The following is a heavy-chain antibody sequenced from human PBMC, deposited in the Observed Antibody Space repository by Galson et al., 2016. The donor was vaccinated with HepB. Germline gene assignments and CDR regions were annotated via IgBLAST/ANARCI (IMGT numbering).Heavy chain of an antibody. CDR2: IIPIYGRS. CDR1: GGTFSNYA. D-gene: IGHD2-21*02. Sequence: SVKVSCKASGGTFSNYAISWVRQAPGQGLEWMGGIIPIYGRSNYAQKFQGRDTITADESTSIAYMEVSRLKSEDTAVYYCARDRVVCDRDCSTSGYFDLWGGGTLVTVSS. CDR3: ARDRVVCDRDCSTSGYFDL. J-gene: IGHJ2*01. V-gene: IGHV1-69*13.